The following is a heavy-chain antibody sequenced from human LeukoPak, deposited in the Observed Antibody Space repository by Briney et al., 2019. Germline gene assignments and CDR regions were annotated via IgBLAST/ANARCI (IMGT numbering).Heavy chain of an antibody. CDR1: GYTFTSYG. CDR2: ISAYNGNT. D-gene: IGHD3-9*01. CDR3: ARGRLLRYFDWLSSPKHFDY. Sequence: ASVKVSCKASGYTFTSYGISWVRQAPGQGLEWMGWISAYNGNTNYAQKLQGRVTMTTDTSTSTAYTELRSLRSDDTAVYYCARGRLLRYFDWLSSPKHFDYWGQGTLVTVSS. V-gene: IGHV1-18*01. J-gene: IGHJ4*02.